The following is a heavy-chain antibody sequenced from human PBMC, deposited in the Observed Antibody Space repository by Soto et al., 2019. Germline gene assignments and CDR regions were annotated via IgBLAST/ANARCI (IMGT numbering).Heavy chain of an antibody. CDR3: ARQPVEYYDILTGPATYYYYYGMDV. Sequence: SETLSLTCTVSGGSISSSSYYWGWIRQPPGKGLEWIGSIYYSGSTYYNPSLKSRVTISVDTSKNQFSLKLSSVTAADTAVYYCARQPVEYYDILTGPATYYYYYGMDVWGQGTTVTVSS. CDR1: GGSISSSSYY. J-gene: IGHJ6*02. V-gene: IGHV4-39*01. D-gene: IGHD3-9*01. CDR2: IYYSGST.